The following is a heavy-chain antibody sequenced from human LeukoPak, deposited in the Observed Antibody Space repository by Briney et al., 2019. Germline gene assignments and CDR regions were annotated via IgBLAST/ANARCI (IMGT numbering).Heavy chain of an antibody. Sequence: PSETLSLTCTVSGGSISFYYWCWIRQPPGKGLEWIGYVYSIGRTNYNPSLESRVTISVDTSKNQFSLKLSSVTAADTAVYYCVRERDCRGGSCLDGFDIWGQGTMVTVSS. D-gene: IGHD2-15*01. V-gene: IGHV4-59*01. CDR3: VRERDCRGGSCLDGFDI. CDR2: VYSIGRT. CDR1: GGSISFYY. J-gene: IGHJ3*02.